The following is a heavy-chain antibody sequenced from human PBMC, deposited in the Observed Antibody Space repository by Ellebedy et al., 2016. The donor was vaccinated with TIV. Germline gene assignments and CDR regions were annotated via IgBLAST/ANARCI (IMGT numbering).Heavy chain of an antibody. Sequence: GESLKISXAASGFTFSSYSMNWVRQAPGKGLEWVSYISSSSSTIYYADSVKGRFTISRDNAKNSLYLQMNSLRDEDTAVYYCASLTVTTWVDYYYGMDVWGQGTTVTVSS. J-gene: IGHJ6*02. V-gene: IGHV3-48*02. D-gene: IGHD4-17*01. CDR3: ASLTVTTWVDYYYGMDV. CDR1: GFTFSSYS. CDR2: ISSSSSTI.